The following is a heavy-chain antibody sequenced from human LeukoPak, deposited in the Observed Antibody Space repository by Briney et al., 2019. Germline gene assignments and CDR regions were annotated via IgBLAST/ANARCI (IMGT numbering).Heavy chain of an antibody. CDR1: GFTFSSYG. V-gene: IGHV3-33*01. J-gene: IGHJ6*02. Sequence: GGSLRLSCAASGFTFSSYGMPWVRQAPGKGLEWVAVIWYDGSNKYYADSVKGRFTISRDNSKNTLYLQMNSLRAEDTAVYYCARVSSATYYYGMDVWGQGTTVTVSS. CDR3: ARVSSATYYYGMDV. D-gene: IGHD2-15*01. CDR2: IWYDGSNK.